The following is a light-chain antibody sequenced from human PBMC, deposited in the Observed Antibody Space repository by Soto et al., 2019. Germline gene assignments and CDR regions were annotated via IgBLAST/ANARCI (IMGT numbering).Light chain of an antibody. J-gene: IGLJ3*02. CDR1: SSNIGAGYD. V-gene: IGLV1-40*01. Sequence: QSVLTPPPSVSGAPGQRVTISCTGSSSNIGAGYDVHWYQQLPGTAPKLLIYGNSNRPSGVPDRFSGSKSGTSASLAITGLQAEDEADYYCQSYDSSLSGWVFGGGTKPTVL. CDR2: GNS. CDR3: QSYDSSLSGWV.